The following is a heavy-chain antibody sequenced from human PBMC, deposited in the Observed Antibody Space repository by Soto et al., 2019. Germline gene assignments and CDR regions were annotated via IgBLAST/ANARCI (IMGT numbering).Heavy chain of an antibody. CDR2: ISYDGSDH. D-gene: IGHD3-16*01. J-gene: IGHJ4*02. Sequence: QVQLVESGGGVVQPGRSLRHSCAASGFTFSSYAMHWVRQAPGKGLEWVAVISYDGSDHYYADSVKGRFTISRDNSKNTLLLQMNSLRTEDTAVYYCAAVYTIDYWGQGTLVTVSS. V-gene: IGHV3-30-3*01. CDR1: GFTFSSYA. CDR3: AAVYTIDY.